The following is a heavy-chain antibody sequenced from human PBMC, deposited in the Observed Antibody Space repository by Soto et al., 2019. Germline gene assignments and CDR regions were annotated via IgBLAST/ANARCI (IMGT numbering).Heavy chain of an antibody. V-gene: IGHV3-30*18. Sequence: QVQLVESGGGVVQPGRSLRLSCAASGFTFSSYGMHWVRQAPGKGLEWVAVISYDGSNKYYADSVKGRFTISRDNSKNALYLEINGLRAEDTAVYYCAKEGQYYDILTGYRSYYGMDVWGPGTTVTVSS. D-gene: IGHD3-9*01. CDR3: AKEGQYYDILTGYRSYYGMDV. J-gene: IGHJ6*02. CDR1: GFTFSSYG. CDR2: ISYDGSNK.